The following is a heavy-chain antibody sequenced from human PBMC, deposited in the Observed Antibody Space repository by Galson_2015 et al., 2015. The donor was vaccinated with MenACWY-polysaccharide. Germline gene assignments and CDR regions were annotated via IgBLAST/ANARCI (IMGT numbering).Heavy chain of an antibody. CDR2: IDSSGSDI. J-gene: IGHJ4*02. Sequence: SLRLSCAASGFIFSSYGMNWVRQAPGKGLEWVSSIDSSGSDIYYGDSVKGRFTISRDNSKNSVFLQMNSLRAEDTAVYYCARGIGDYVAGSGDCWGQGTLVTVSS. CDR3: ARGIGDYVAGSGDC. D-gene: IGHD4-17*01. CDR1: GFIFSSYG. V-gene: IGHV3-21*01.